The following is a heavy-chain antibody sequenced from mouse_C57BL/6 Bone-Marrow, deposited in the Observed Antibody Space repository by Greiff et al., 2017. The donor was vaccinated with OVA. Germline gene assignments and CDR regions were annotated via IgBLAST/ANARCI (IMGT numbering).Heavy chain of an antibody. D-gene: IGHD3-3*01. J-gene: IGHJ2*01. V-gene: IGHV2-2*01. CDR1: GFSLTSYG. Sequence: VKLVESGPGLVQPSQSLSITCTVSGFSLTSYGVHWVRQSPGKGLEWLGVIWSCGSTDYTAAFISRLSISKDNSKSQVFFKMNSLQADDTAIYYCARNGGTRGVYFDYWGQGTTLTVSS. CDR2: IWSCGST. CDR3: ARNGGTRGVYFDY.